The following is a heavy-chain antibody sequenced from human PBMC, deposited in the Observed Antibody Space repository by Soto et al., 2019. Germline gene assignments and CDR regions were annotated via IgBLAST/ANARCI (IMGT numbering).Heavy chain of an antibody. V-gene: IGHV4-39*01. CDR3: AKGGSGSYSNAFDI. Sequence: SETLSLTCTVSGGSISSSSYYWGWFRQPPGKGLEWIGSIYYSGSTYYNPSLKSRVTISVDTSKNQFSLKLGSVTAADTAVYYCAKGGSGSYSNAFDIWGQGTMVT. J-gene: IGHJ3*02. CDR2: IYYSGST. D-gene: IGHD3-10*01. CDR1: GGSISSSSYY.